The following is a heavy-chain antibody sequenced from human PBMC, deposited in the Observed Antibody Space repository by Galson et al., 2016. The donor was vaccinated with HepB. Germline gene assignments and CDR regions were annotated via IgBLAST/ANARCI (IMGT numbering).Heavy chain of an antibody. CDR3: ARPAPYSGNYGSGWFDP. CDR1: GFTVSNKY. J-gene: IGHJ5*02. CDR2: IYSGGST. Sequence: SLRLSCAASGFTVSNKYMRWVRQAPGKGLEWVSLIYSGGSTYYADSVKGRFTISRDNAKNMLYLQMNSLRAEDTAVYYCARPAPYSGNYGSGWFDPWGQGTLVTVSS. D-gene: IGHD1-26*01. V-gene: IGHV3-66*04.